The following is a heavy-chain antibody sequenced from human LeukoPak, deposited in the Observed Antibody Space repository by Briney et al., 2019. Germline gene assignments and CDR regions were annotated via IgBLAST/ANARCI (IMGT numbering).Heavy chain of an antibody. Sequence: GASVKVSCKVSGYTPTELSMRWVRQAPGKGLAWMGGFDPEDGETIYAQKFQGRVTMTEDTSTDTAYMELSSLRSEDTAVYYCATEHWGKYYFDYWGQGTLVTVSS. CDR2: FDPEDGET. D-gene: IGHD3-16*01. CDR3: ATEHWGKYYFDY. J-gene: IGHJ4*02. CDR1: GYTPTELS. V-gene: IGHV1-24*01.